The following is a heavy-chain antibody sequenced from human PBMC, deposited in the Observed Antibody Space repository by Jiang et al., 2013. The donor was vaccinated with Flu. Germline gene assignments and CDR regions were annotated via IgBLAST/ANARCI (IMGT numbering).Heavy chain of an antibody. CDR2: IIPIFGTA. CDR3: AQADYYDSSGQYERPYYYGMDV. Sequence: GAEVKKPGESLKISCKGSGYSFTSYWIGWVRQMPGKGLEWMGGIIPIFGTANYAQKFQGRVTITADESTSTAYMELSSLRSEDTAVYYCAQADYYDSSGQYERPYYYGMDVWGQGTTVTVSS. D-gene: IGHD3-22*01. CDR1: GYSFTSYW. J-gene: IGHJ6*02. V-gene: IGHV1-69*01.